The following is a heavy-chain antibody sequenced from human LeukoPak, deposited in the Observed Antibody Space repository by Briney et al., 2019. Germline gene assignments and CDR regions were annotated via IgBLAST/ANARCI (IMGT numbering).Heavy chain of an antibody. Sequence: SETLSLTCAVSGGSISSGGYSWSWIRQPPGKGLEWIGYIYYSGSTYYNPSLKSRVTMSVDTSKNQFSLKLTSVTAADTAVYYCTRNNWFDPWGQGTLVTVSS. CDR3: TRNNWFDP. CDR2: IYYSGST. CDR1: GGSISSGGYS. J-gene: IGHJ5*02. V-gene: IGHV4-30-4*07.